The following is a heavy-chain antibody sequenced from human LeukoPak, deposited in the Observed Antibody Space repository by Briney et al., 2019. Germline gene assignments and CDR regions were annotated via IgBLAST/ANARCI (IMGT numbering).Heavy chain of an antibody. D-gene: IGHD2-2*01. CDR3: ARGGFIVVVPAAHNWFDP. Sequence: GASVKVSCKASGYTFTCYYMHWVRQAPGQGLEWMGWINPNSGGTNYAQKFQGRVTMTRDTSISTAYMELSRLRSDDTAVYYCARGGFIVVVPAAHNWFDPWGQGTLVTVSS. J-gene: IGHJ5*02. CDR1: GYTFTCYY. V-gene: IGHV1-2*02. CDR2: INPNSGGT.